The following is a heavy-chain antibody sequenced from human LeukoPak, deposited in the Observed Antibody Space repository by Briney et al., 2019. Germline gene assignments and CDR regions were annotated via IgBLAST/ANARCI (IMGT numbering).Heavy chain of an antibody. Sequence: GECLKISCKGSGYSFSNYYIDWVRQMPGKGLEWMGVMYPGGSDIRYSLSFLGQVTISADKSIDTAYLQWSSLKASDSAMYYCASRTGSYYPFDSWGQGTLVTVSS. CDR2: MYPGGSDI. V-gene: IGHV5-51*01. CDR3: ASRTGSYYPFDS. J-gene: IGHJ4*02. CDR1: GYSFSNYY. D-gene: IGHD1-26*01.